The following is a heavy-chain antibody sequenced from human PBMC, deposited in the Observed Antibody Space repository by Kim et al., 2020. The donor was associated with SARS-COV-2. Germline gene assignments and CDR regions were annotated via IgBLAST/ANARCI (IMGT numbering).Heavy chain of an antibody. D-gene: IGHD3-10*01. CDR3: ASYASGSSGY. Sequence: GGSLTLSCAASGFSSSSYWMSWVRQAPGKGLEWVANIKYDGSDKYYVDSVKGRFIISRDNAKNSLDLQLNSLRVEDTGVYYCASYASGSSGYWGPGTLVTVSS. CDR2: IKYDGSDK. J-gene: IGHJ4*02. CDR1: GFSSSSYW. V-gene: IGHV3-7*01.